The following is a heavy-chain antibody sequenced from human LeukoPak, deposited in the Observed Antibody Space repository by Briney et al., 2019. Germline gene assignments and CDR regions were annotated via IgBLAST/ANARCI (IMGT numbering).Heavy chain of an antibody. Sequence: GESLKISCKGSGYSFTSYWIGWVRQMPGKGLEWMGIIYPGDSDTRYSPSFQGQVTISADKSISTACLQWSSLKASDTAMYYCARRGTGIAVADYYFDYWGQGTLVTVSS. D-gene: IGHD6-19*01. CDR3: ARRGTGIAVADYYFDY. CDR2: IYPGDSDT. J-gene: IGHJ4*02. V-gene: IGHV5-51*01. CDR1: GYSFTSYW.